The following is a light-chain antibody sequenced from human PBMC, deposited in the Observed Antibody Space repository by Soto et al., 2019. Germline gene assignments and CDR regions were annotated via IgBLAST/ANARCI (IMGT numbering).Light chain of an antibody. J-gene: IGLJ2*01. CDR3: QSYDSSLSVV. V-gene: IGLV1-40*01. CDR2: VNS. Sequence: QSVLTQPPSVSGAPGQRVTIYCTGSSSNIGAGYDVHWYQQLPGAAPKLLIYVNSNRPSGVPDRFSGSKSGTSASLAITGLQAEDEADYYCQSYDSSLSVVFGGGTKLTVL. CDR1: SSNIGAGYD.